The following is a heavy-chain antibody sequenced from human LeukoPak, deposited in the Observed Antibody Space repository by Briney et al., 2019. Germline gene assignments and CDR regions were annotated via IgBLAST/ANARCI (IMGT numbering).Heavy chain of an antibody. Sequence: SETLSLTCAVYGGSFSDYYWSWIRQPAEKGLEWIGRISSSGSTNYNPSLKSRVTISVDMSKNQFSLKLSSVTAADTAVYFCARGPYSYDSSGAFDIWGQGTMVTVSS. CDR1: GGSFSDYY. CDR2: ISSSGST. CDR3: ARGPYSYDSSGAFDI. J-gene: IGHJ3*02. D-gene: IGHD3-22*01. V-gene: IGHV4-59*10.